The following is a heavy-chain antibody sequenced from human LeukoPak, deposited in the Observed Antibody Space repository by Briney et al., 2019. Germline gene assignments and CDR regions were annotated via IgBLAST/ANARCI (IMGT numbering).Heavy chain of an antibody. CDR1: GGSISSYY. V-gene: IGHV4-59*12. Sequence: SETLSLTFTVSGGSISSYYWSWIRQPPGKGLEWIGYIYYSGSTNYNPSLKSRVTISVDTSKNQFSLKLSSVTAADTAVYYCARDSSGHFDYWGQGTLVTVSS. D-gene: IGHD6-19*01. CDR2: IYYSGST. J-gene: IGHJ4*02. CDR3: ARDSSGHFDY.